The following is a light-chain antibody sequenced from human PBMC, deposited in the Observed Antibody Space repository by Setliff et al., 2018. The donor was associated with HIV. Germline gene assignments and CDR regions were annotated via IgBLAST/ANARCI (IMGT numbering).Light chain of an antibody. CDR1: DSDVGGYNY. V-gene: IGLV2-11*01. CDR2: DVT. Sequence: QSALTQPRSVSGSPGQSVTISCTGTDSDVGGYNYVSWYQHLPGKAPKLMIYDVTKRPSGVPDRFSGSKSGNTASLTISGLQSEDEADYYCCSYAGSYTSLYVFGTGTKVTVL. J-gene: IGLJ1*01. CDR3: CSYAGSYTSLYV.